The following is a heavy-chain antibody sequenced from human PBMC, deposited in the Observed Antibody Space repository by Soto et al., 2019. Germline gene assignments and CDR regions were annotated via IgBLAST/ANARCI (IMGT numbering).Heavy chain of an antibody. J-gene: IGHJ4*02. V-gene: IGHV3-23*01. D-gene: IGHD5-18*01. CDR1: GFTFGSYA. CDR3: AKHLRTQLWPFFDY. Sequence: PGGSLRLSCAASGFTFGSYAMSWVRQAPGKGLEWVSVISTGGGSTYNAASVRGRFTVSRDNSKNTLYLQMNSLRAEDTAIYYCAKHLRTQLWPFFDYWGQGTLVTVSS. CDR2: ISTGGGST.